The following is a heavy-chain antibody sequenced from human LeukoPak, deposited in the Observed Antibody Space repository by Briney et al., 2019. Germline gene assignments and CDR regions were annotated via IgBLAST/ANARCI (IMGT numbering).Heavy chain of an antibody. V-gene: IGHV1-2*02. D-gene: IGHD6-19*01. CDR3: AMTSSGWMGSPFDY. J-gene: IGHJ4*02. CDR2: INPDSGGT. Sequence: ASVKVSCKASTYTFTGYCLHWVRQAPGQGLEWMGWINPDSGGTNYAQKFQGRVTMTRDTSIATAYMELSSLRYDDTAVYYCAMTSSGWMGSPFDYWGQGTLVTVSS. CDR1: TYTFTGYC.